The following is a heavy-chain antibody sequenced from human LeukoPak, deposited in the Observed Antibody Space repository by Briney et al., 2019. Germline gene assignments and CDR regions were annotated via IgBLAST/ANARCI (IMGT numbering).Heavy chain of an antibody. J-gene: IGHJ6*02. CDR2: IKQDGSDK. Sequence: GGSLRLSCAASGFTFSSYWMHWVRQAPGKGLEWVANIKQDGSDKFYADSMKGRFTISRDNAKNSVYLQMDSLRVEDTAVYYCTRDYRGKDVWGRGTTVTVSS. D-gene: IGHD3-16*02. CDR1: GFTFSSYW. V-gene: IGHV3-7*01. CDR3: TRDYRGKDV.